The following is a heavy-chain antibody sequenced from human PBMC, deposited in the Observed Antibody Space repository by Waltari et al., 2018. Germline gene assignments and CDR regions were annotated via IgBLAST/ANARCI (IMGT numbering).Heavy chain of an antibody. Sequence: QVQLVQSGAEVKKPGSSVKVSCKASGGTFSSYAISWVRQAPGQGLEWMGGIIPIFGTANYAQKFQGRVTITADESTSTAYMELSSLRSEDTAVYYCASSYDYVWGSYRPAGTFDIWGQGTMVTVSS. V-gene: IGHV1-69*01. CDR1: GGTFSSYA. CDR3: ASSYDYVWGSYRPAGTFDI. CDR2: IIPIFGTA. J-gene: IGHJ3*02. D-gene: IGHD3-16*02.